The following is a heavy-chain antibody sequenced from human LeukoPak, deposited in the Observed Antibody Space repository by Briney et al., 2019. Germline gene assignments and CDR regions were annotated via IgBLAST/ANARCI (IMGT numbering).Heavy chain of an antibody. V-gene: IGHV4-59*12. Sequence: SETLSLTCTVSGGSISSYYWSWIRQPPGKGLEWIGYIYYSGSTYYNPSLKSRVTISVDTSKNQFSLKLSSVTAADTAVYYCARDSGYDILTGYQNYYYYGMDVWGQGTTVTVSS. CDR2: IYYSGST. CDR1: GGSISSYY. CDR3: ARDSGYDILTGYQNYYYYGMDV. J-gene: IGHJ6*02. D-gene: IGHD3-9*01.